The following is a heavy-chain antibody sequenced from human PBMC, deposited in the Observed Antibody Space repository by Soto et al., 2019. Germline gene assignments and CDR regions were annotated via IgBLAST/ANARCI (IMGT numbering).Heavy chain of an antibody. D-gene: IGHD6-6*01. CDR2: IYYSGST. V-gene: IGHV4-59*01. CDR1: GGSISSYY. CDR3: ARVSSSSNSYYYFYGMDV. Sequence: SETLSLTCTVSGGSISSYYWSWIRQPPGKGLEWIGYIYYSGSTNYNPSLKSRVTISVDTSKNQFSLKLSSVTAADTAVYYCARVSSSSNSYYYFYGMDVWGQGTTVTVSS. J-gene: IGHJ6*02.